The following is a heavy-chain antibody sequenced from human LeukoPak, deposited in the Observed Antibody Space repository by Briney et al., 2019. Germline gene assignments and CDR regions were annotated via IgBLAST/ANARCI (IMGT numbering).Heavy chain of an antibody. Sequence: GGSLRLSCAASGFTISSNGMHWVRQAPGKGLEWVAFIRYDGSNKYYADSVKGRFTISRDNSKNTLYLQMNSLRAEDTAVYYCAKGSVHCSSTSCYSWNWYFDLWGRGTLVTVSS. CDR3: AKGSVHCSSTSCYSWNWYFDL. CDR1: GFTISSNG. CDR2: IRYDGSNK. D-gene: IGHD2-2*01. V-gene: IGHV3-30*02. J-gene: IGHJ2*01.